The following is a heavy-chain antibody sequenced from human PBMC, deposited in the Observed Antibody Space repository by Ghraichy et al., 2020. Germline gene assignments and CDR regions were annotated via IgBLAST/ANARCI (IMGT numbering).Heavy chain of an antibody. D-gene: IGHD2-15*01. V-gene: IGHV1-18*01. Sequence: ASVKVSCKASGYTFTSYGISWVRQAPGQGLEWMGWISAYNGNTNYAQKLQGRVTMTTDTSTSTAYMELRSLRSDDTAVYYCARDSGPGGFLYYYYGMDVWGQGTTVTVSS. CDR3: ARDSGPGGFLYYYYGMDV. J-gene: IGHJ6*02. CDR2: ISAYNGNT. CDR1: GYTFTSYG.